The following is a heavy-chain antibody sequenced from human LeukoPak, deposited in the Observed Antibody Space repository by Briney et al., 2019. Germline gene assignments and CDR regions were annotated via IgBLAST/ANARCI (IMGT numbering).Heavy chain of an antibody. CDR1: GFTFSSYW. Sequence: GGSLRLSCAASGFTFSSYWMHWVRQAPGKGLVWVSRMYADETDTTSAGSVKGRFTISRDNAKNTLYLQMNSLRVEDTAVYYCARDGCTSTSCYVGVAMDVWGKGTMVTVSS. V-gene: IGHV3-74*01. CDR3: ARDGCTSTSCYVGVAMDV. J-gene: IGHJ6*03. CDR2: MYADETDT. D-gene: IGHD2-2*01.